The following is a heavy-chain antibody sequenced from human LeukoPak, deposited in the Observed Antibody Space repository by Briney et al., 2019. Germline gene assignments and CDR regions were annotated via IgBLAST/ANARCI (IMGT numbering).Heavy chain of an antibody. Sequence: AGGSLRLSCVGSGFTFSSLWMSWVRQIPGKGPEWVANIKQDGSEVYYVDSVKGRFTISRDNAKNSLYLQMNSLRVEDTAVYYCACRPSDIRYYGVFDFWGQGSLVTVSS. CDR3: ACRPSDIRYYGVFDF. D-gene: IGHD3-10*01. V-gene: IGHV3-7*01. J-gene: IGHJ4*02. CDR2: IKQDGSEV. CDR1: GFTFSSLW.